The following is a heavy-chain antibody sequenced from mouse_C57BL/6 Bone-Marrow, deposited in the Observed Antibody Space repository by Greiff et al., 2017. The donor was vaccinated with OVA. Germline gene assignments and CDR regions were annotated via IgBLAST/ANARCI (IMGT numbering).Heavy chain of an antibody. Sequence: QVQLQQPGAELVKPGASVKMSCKASGYTFTSYWITWVKQRPGQGLEWIGDIYPGSGSTNYNEKFKSKATLTVDKPSSTAYMQLSSLTSEDSAVYYCAKRDDYDRFAYWGQGTLVTVSA. CDR2: IYPGSGST. CDR3: AKRDDYDRFAY. D-gene: IGHD2-4*01. CDR1: GYTFTSYW. V-gene: IGHV1-55*01. J-gene: IGHJ3*01.